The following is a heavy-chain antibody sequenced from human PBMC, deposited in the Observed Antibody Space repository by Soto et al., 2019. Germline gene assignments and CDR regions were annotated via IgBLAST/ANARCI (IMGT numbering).Heavy chain of an antibody. J-gene: IGHJ3*02. CDR1: GGSISSGGYY. Sequence: QVQLQKSGPGLVKPSQTLSLTCTVSGGSISSGGYYWSWIRQHPVKGQEWIGYIYYSGSTYYNPSLNSRVTISVDTSKNQFSLKLSSVTAAGTAVYYCTRGHYYDSSFSAFDIWGQGTMVTVS. V-gene: IGHV4-31*03. CDR2: IYYSGST. D-gene: IGHD3-22*01. CDR3: TRGHYYDSSFSAFDI.